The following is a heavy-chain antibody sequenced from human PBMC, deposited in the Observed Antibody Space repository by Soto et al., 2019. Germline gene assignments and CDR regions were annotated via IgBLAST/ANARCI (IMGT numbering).Heavy chain of an antibody. CDR2: IGTAGDT. J-gene: IGHJ6*02. Sequence: GVALSHSCAASGFTLRSYDMDWGRPATGKGLEGGLAIGTAGDTYYPGSVKGRFTISRENAKNSLYLQMNSLRAGDTAVYYCARGAPYDFWSGLVPSWPEYGMDVWGQGTTVTVSS. V-gene: IGHV3-13*01. CDR3: ARGAPYDFWSGLVPSWPEYGMDV. D-gene: IGHD3-3*01. CDR1: GFTLRSYD.